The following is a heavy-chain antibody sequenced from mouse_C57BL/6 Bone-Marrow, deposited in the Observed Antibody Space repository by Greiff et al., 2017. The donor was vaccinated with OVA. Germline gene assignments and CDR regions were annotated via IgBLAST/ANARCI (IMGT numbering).Heavy chain of an antibody. CDR3: ARELTGLYYYALDY. V-gene: IGHV1-69*01. CDR1: GYTFTSYW. Sequence: QVQLQQPGAELVMPGASVKLSCKASGYTFTSYWMHWVKQRPGQGLEWIGEIDPSDSYTNYNQKFKGKATLTVDKSSSTAYMQLSSLTSEDSAVYYGARELTGLYYYALDYWGQGTPVTVSS. D-gene: IGHD4-1*01. J-gene: IGHJ4*01. CDR2: IDPSDSYT.